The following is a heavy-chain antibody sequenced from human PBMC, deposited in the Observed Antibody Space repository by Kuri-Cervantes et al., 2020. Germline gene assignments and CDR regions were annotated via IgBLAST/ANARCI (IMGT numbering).Heavy chain of an antibody. V-gene: IGHV4-34*01. CDR1: GGSFSGYY. CDR2: INHSGST. J-gene: IGHJ4*02. Sequence: SQTLSLTCAVYGGSFSGYYWSWIRQPPGKGLEWIGEINHSGSTNYNPSLKSRVTISVDTSKNQFSLKLSSVTAADTAVYYRAEDGIRDVDWWGQGTLVTVSS. CDR3: AEDGIRDVDW. D-gene: IGHD5-24*01.